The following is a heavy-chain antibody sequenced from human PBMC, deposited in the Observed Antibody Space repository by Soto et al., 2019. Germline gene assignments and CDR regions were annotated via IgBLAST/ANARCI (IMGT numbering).Heavy chain of an antibody. V-gene: IGHV3-7*03. CDR2: IKQDESEK. Sequence: QTGGSLRLSCAASGFTFSTYWMSWVRQAPGKGLEWVANIKQDESEKYYVDSVKGRFTISRDNAKNSLYLQMNSLRAEDTALYYCARIVRDIGVIAPHLDSWGLGTLVTVSS. CDR1: GFTFSTYW. D-gene: IGHD3-10*01. CDR3: ARIVRDIGVIAPHLDS. J-gene: IGHJ4*02.